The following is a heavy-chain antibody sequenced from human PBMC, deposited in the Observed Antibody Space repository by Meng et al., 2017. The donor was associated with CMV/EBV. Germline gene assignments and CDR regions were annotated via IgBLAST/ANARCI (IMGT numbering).Heavy chain of an antibody. V-gene: IGHV3-53*01. D-gene: IGHD3-10*01. CDR1: VSNYY. Sequence: VSNYYMSWIRQAPGKGLEWVSLLSSAGDTYYADSVKGRFNISRDNSENTLYLHMHSLRAEDTAVYYCARDGNYFGSGRQYWEGWFDSWGQGTLVTVSS. CDR3: ARDGNYFGSGRQYWEGWFDS. J-gene: IGHJ5*01. CDR2: LSSAGDT.